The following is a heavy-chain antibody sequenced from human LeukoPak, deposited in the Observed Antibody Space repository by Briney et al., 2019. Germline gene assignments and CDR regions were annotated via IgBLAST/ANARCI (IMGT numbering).Heavy chain of an antibody. CDR1: GFTFSDYY. D-gene: IGHD6-13*01. CDR2: ISSSGSTI. J-gene: IGHJ4*02. V-gene: IGHV3-11*04. Sequence: GGSLRLSCAASGFTFSDYYMSWIRQAPGKGLEWVSYISSSGSTIYYADSVKGRFTISRDNAKNSLYLQMNSLRAEDTAVYYCARDRFSPYSSSWYFDYWGQGTLVTVSS. CDR3: ARDRFSPYSSSWYFDY.